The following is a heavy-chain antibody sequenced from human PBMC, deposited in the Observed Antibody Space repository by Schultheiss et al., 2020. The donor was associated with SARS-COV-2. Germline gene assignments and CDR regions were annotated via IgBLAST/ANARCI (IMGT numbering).Heavy chain of an antibody. J-gene: IGHJ6*03. D-gene: IGHD4-17*01. CDR2: IYYSGST. CDR3: TREELIGVSSGTVYGYYYYMDV. Sequence: SETLSLTCTVSGGSISSYYWSWIRQPPGKGLEWIGYIYYSGSTNYNPSLKSRVTISVDTSKNQFSLKLSSVTAADTAVYYCTREELIGVSSGTVYGYYYYMDVWGKGTTVSVSS. CDR1: GGSISSYY. V-gene: IGHV4-59*01.